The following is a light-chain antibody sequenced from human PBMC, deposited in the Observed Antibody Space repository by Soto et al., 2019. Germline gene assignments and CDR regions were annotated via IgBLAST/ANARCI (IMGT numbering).Light chain of an antibody. Sequence: EIVLTQSPATLSLSPGERATLSCRASQSVSNFLAWYQQKPGQPPRLLIYDASNRATGIPARFSGSGSGTDFTLTISSLEPEDFAVYYCQQRSNWPPYTFGQGTKLEIK. CDR2: DAS. CDR3: QQRSNWPPYT. CDR1: QSVSNF. V-gene: IGKV3-11*01. J-gene: IGKJ2*01.